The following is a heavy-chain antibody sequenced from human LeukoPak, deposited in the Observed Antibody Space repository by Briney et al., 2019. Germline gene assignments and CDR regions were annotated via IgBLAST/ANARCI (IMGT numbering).Heavy chain of an antibody. Sequence: GGSLRLSCAASGFTFSNYWMSWVRQAPGKGLEWVANINQDGSGKYYVDSVKGRFTISRDNAENSLYLQVNSLRAEDTAVYYCARGSAWGGDYWGQGTLVIVSS. V-gene: IGHV3-7*01. J-gene: IGHJ4*02. CDR2: INQDGSGK. D-gene: IGHD3-10*01. CDR1: GFTFSNYW. CDR3: ARGSAWGGDY.